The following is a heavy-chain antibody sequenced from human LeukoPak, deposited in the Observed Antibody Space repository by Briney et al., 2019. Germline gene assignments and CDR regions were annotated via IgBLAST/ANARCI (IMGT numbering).Heavy chain of an antibody. CDR2: ISSSSRTM. CDR1: GFTFSTYS. J-gene: IGHJ4*02. CDR3: ARDLGLYDYGGNIDY. D-gene: IGHD4-23*01. Sequence: GGSLRLSCAASGFTFSTYSMNWVRQAPGTGLEWISYISSSSRTMYYADSVKGRFTISRDNAKKSLYLQMNNLRAEETAVYYCARDLGLYDYGGNIDYWGQGTLVTVSS. V-gene: IGHV3-48*04.